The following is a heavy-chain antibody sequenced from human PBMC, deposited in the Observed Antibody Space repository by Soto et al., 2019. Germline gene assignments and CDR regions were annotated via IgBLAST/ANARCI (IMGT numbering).Heavy chain of an antibody. CDR2: ISGSGATT. J-gene: IGHJ4*02. V-gene: IGHV3-23*01. Sequence: EVQLLESGGGLVQPGGSLRLSCAASGFTFNRYAMNWVRQAAGKGLEWVSGISGSGATTYYADSVTGRFTISRDNSKNTLYLQMKSLGAGDTAVYYCAKDPEVVVTAPDYWGQGTLVTVSS. CDR1: GFTFNRYA. D-gene: IGHD2-21*02. CDR3: AKDPEVVVTAPDY.